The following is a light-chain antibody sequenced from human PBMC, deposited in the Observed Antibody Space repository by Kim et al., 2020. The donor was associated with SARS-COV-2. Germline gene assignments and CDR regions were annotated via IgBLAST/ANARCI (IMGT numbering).Light chain of an antibody. CDR1: SLRSYY. CDR2: GKN. Sequence: ALVQTVRITSKGYSLRSYYASWYQQKPGQAPVLVIYGKNNRPSGIPDRFAGSSSGNTASLTITGAQAEDEADYYCNSRDSSGNVVFGGGTQLTVL. V-gene: IGLV3-19*01. CDR3: NSRDSSGNVV. J-gene: IGLJ2*01.